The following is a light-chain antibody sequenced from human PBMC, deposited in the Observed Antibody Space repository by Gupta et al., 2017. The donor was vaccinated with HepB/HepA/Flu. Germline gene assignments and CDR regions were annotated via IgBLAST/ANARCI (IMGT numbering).Light chain of an antibody. J-gene: IGKJ2*01. Sequence: EIVMTQSPATLSVSPGERATLSCRASQSVSSNLAWYQQKPGQAPRLLIYGASTRAASIPARFSGSGSGTEFTLTISSLQSEDFAVYYCQQDNNWPRTFGQGTKLEIK. CDR3: QQDNNWPRT. CDR1: QSVSSN. V-gene: IGKV3-15*01. CDR2: GAS.